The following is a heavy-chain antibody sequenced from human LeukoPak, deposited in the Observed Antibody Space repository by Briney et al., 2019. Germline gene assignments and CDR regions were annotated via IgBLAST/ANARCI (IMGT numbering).Heavy chain of an antibody. CDR1: GFTVSSNY. J-gene: IGHJ4*02. Sequence: GGSLRLSCAASGFTVSSNYMSWVRQAPGKGLEWVSIIYSSGNTYYADSVKDRFTISRDNSKNTMYLQMNSLRTENTAVYYCARRRSSSWGIDYWGQGTLVTVAS. CDR3: ARRRSSSWGIDY. CDR2: IYSSGNT. D-gene: IGHD6-13*01. V-gene: IGHV3-66*02.